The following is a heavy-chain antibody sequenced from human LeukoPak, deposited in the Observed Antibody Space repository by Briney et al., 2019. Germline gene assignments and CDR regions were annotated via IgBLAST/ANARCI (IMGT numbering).Heavy chain of an antibody. CDR1: GGSITTYY. J-gene: IGHJ5*02. V-gene: IGHV4-59*01. Sequence: SETLSLTCTVSGGSITTYYWSWIRQPPGKGLEWIGYTHYSGTTNYNPSLKSRVTISVDTSKNQFSLKLRSVTAADTAVYYCARGTMMVGPWGQGTLVTVSS. CDR3: ARGTMMVGP. CDR2: THYSGTT. D-gene: IGHD3-22*01.